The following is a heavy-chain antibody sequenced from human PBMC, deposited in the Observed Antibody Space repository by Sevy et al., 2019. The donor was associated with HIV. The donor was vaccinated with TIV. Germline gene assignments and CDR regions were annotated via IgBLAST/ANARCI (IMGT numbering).Heavy chain of an antibody. V-gene: IGHV3-30*02. CDR2: IRYDGSNK. Sequence: GGSLRLSCAASGFTFSSYGMHWVRQAPGKGLEWVAFIRYDGSNKYYADSVKGRFTISRDNSKNTLYLQMNSLRAEDTAVYYCAKGPSLGYCSSTSCPNHYYYYYGMDVWGQGTTFTVSS. CDR3: AKGPSLGYCSSTSCPNHYYYYYGMDV. J-gene: IGHJ6*02. D-gene: IGHD2-2*01. CDR1: GFTFSSYG.